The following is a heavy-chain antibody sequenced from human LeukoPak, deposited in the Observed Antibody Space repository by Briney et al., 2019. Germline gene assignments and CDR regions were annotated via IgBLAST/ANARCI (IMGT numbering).Heavy chain of an antibody. D-gene: IGHD2-2*01. CDR3: ARGYQLHYFNY. CDR2: IYYSGST. V-gene: IGHV4-61*05. Sequence: PSETLSLTCTVSGGSISSSSYYWSWIRQPPGKGLEWIGYIYYSGSTNYNPSLKSRVTMSVDTSKNQFSLKLNSVTAADTAVYYCARGYQLHYFNYWGQGTLVTVSS. CDR1: GGSISSSSYY. J-gene: IGHJ4*02.